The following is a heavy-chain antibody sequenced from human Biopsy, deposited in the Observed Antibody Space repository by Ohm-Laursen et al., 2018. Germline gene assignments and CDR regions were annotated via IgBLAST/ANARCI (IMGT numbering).Heavy chain of an antibody. CDR1: GVSISSGPYY. V-gene: IGHV4-39*01. CDR3: ARFQAGTIEVY. D-gene: IGHD3-3*01. J-gene: IGHJ4*02. CDR2: IFYSGTT. Sequence: TPSLTCTVSGVSISSGPYYWGWIRQPPGKGLEWIGHIFYSGTTSYNPSHKSRITISVDTSKTQFSLRWSSVTAADTAVYYCARFQAGTIEVYWGQGTLVTVSS.